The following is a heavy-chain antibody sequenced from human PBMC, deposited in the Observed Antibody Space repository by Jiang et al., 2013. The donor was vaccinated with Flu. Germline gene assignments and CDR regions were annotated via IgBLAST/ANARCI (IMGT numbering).Heavy chain of an antibody. J-gene: IGHJ2*01. CDR1: GYTFTSYD. CDR2: MNPNSGNT. Sequence: QLLESGAEVKKPGASVKVSCKASGYTFTSYDINWVRQATGQGLEWMGWMNPNSGNTGYAQKFQGRVTMTRNTSISTAYMELSSLRSEDTAVYYCARGLTKTGTEFFWYFDLWGRGTLVTVSS. D-gene: IGHD1-7*01. V-gene: IGHV1-8*01. CDR3: ARGLTKTGTEFFWYFDL.